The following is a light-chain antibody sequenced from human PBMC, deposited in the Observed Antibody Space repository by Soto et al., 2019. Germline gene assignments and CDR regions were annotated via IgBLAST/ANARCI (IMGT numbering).Light chain of an antibody. CDR1: QSVSSN. CDR2: GAS. J-gene: IGKJ4*01. CDR3: QQYNKWPPLT. V-gene: IGKV3D-15*01. Sequence: EIVMTQSPATLSVSPGERAALSCRASQSVSSNLAWYQQKPGQAPRLLIYGASTRATGIPARFSGSGSGTEFTLTISSLQSEDFAVYYCQQYNKWPPLTFGGGTKVEFK.